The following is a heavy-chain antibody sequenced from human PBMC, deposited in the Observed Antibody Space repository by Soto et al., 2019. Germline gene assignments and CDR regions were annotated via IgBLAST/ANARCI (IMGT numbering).Heavy chain of an antibody. CDR2: IYWDDDK. CDR3: AHIVITFGGVVADDAFDV. J-gene: IGHJ3*01. D-gene: IGHD3-16*02. CDR1: GFSLTTRGVG. V-gene: IGHV2-5*02. Sequence: QITLMESGRTLVKPTETLTLTCTFSGFSLTTRGVGVGWIRQPPGKALEWLAVIYWDDDKRYSPSLKTRLVLTKDTPKNQVVLTMTNMDSVDTATYFCAHIVITFGGVVADDAFDVWGQGTMVTVSS.